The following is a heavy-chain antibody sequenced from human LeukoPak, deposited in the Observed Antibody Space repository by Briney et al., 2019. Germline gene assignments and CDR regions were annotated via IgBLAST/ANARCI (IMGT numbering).Heavy chain of an antibody. D-gene: IGHD3-3*02. CDR2: IFSAGST. Sequence: PSETLSLTCTVSGGSINSYYWSWIRQPPGKGLEWIGYIFSAGSTNYNPSLKSRVTISVDMSKNQFSLKLNSMTAADTAVYYCARGIRAGPVPFDPWGQGTLITVFS. V-gene: IGHV4-59*01. CDR3: ARGIRAGPVPFDP. J-gene: IGHJ5*02. CDR1: GGSINSYY.